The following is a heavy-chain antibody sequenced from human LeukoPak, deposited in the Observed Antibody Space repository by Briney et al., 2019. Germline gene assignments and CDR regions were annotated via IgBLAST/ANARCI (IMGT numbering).Heavy chain of an antibody. D-gene: IGHD6-19*01. CDR3: TRSPRPWPVPSDFYY. CDR2: IRSKAYGGTT. V-gene: IGHV3-49*04. Sequence: PGGSLRLSCTASGFTFADYTMGWVRQAPGKGLERGGFIRSKAYGGTTEYAASVKGRFTISRDDSKSIAYLQMNSLKAEDTAVYYCTRSPRPWPVPSDFYYWGQGTLVTVSS. CDR1: GFTFADYT. J-gene: IGHJ4*02.